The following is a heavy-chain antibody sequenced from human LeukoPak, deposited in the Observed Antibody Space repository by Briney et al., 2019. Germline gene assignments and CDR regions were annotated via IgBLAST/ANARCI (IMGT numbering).Heavy chain of an antibody. CDR3: ARSENQLLYRGPFDY. V-gene: IGHV4-38-2*02. CDR1: GYSISSGYY. J-gene: IGHJ4*02. CDR2: IYHSGST. D-gene: IGHD2-2*02. Sequence: PSETLSLTCTVSGYSISSGYYWGWIRQPPGKGLEWIGSIYHSGSTYYNPSLKSRVTISVDTSKNQFSLKLSSVTAADTAVYYCARSENQLLYRGPFDYWGQGTLVTVSS.